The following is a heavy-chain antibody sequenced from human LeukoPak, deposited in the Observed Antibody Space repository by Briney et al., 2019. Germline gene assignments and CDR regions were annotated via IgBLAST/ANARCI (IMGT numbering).Heavy chain of an antibody. Sequence: SETLSLTCAVYGGSFSGYYWSWIRQPPGKGLEWIGEINHSGSTNYNPSLKSRVTISVDTSKNQFSLKLSSVTAADTAVYYCARGGQQWLVGYMDVWGKGTTVTISS. D-gene: IGHD6-19*01. CDR2: INHSGST. J-gene: IGHJ6*03. CDR1: GGSFSGYY. CDR3: ARGGQQWLVGYMDV. V-gene: IGHV4-34*01.